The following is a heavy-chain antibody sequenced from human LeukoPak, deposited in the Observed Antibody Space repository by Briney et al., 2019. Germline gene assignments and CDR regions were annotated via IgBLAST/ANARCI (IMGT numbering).Heavy chain of an antibody. CDR1: GFTFSSYA. J-gene: IGHJ1*01. V-gene: IGHV3-23*01. CDR3: AKSEVTYYYDSSGDPAEYFQH. D-gene: IGHD3-22*01. Sequence: PGGSLRLSCAASGFTFSSYAMSWVRQAPGKGLEWVSAISGSGGSTYYADSVKGRFTISRDNSKNTLYLQMNSLRAEDTAVYYCAKSEVTYYYDSSGDPAEYFQHWGQGTLVTVSS. CDR2: ISGSGGST.